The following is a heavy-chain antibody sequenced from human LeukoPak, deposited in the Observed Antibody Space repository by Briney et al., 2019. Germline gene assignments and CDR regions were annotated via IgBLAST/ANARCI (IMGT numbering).Heavy chain of an antibody. J-gene: IGHJ3*02. CDR3: AKDRGITMIVVVLPDAFDI. D-gene: IGHD3-22*01. V-gene: IGHV3-23*01. Sequence: PSGTLSLTCTISGGSISSSNWWSWVRQAPGKGLAWVSAISGSGGSTYYADSVKGRFTISRDNSKNTLYLQMNSLRAEDTAVYYCAKDRGITMIVVVLPDAFDIWGQGTMVTVSS. CDR2: ISGSGGST. CDR1: GGSISSSN.